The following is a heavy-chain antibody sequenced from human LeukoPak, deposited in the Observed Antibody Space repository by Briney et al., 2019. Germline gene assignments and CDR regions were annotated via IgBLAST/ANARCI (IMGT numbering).Heavy chain of an antibody. CDR3: AGGGEAARSLHY. V-gene: IGHV3-66*02. Sequence: GGSLRLSCAASGVTNNYFTWVRQAPGKGLEWVSVIYNGGTTYYADSVKGRFTISRDNSKSTLFVYLQMNSLGTDDTAVYYCAGGGEAARSLHYWGQGTLVTVSS. CDR1: GVTNNY. J-gene: IGHJ4*02. D-gene: IGHD6-6*01. CDR2: IYNGGTT.